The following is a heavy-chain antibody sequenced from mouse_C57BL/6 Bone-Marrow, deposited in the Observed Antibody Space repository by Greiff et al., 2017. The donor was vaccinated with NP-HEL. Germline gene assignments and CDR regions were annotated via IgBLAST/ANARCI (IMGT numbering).Heavy chain of an antibody. CDR3: AKDGSPSYWYFDV. V-gene: IGHV14-3*01. J-gene: IGHJ1*03. Sequence: VQLQQSVAELVRPGASVKLSCTASGFNIKNTYMHWVKQRPEQGLEWIGRIDPANGNTKYAPKFQGKATITAYTSSNTAYLQRSSLTSEDTAIYYCAKDGSPSYWYFDVWGTGTTVTVSS. CDR2: IDPANGNT. D-gene: IGHD1-1*01. CDR1: GFNIKNTY.